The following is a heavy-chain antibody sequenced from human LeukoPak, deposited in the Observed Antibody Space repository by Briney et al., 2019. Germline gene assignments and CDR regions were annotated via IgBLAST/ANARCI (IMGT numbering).Heavy chain of an antibody. CDR2: IIPIFGTA. CDR3: ARGRSHYRDGYSLNSDDAFDI. J-gene: IGHJ3*02. V-gene: IGHV1-69*13. D-gene: IGHD5-24*01. Sequence: GASVKVSCKASGGTFSSYAISWVRQAPGQGLEWMGGIIPIFGTANYAQKFQGRVTITADESTSTAYMELSSLRSEDTAVYYCARGRSHYRDGYSLNSDDAFDIWGQGTMVTVSS. CDR1: GGTFSSYA.